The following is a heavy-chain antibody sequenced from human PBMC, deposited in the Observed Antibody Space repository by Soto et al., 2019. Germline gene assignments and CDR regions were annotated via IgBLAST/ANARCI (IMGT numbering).Heavy chain of an antibody. Sequence: EVQLLESGGGLVQPGGSLRLSCAASGFIFSNSVMSWVRQAPGKGLEWVSAITGTGGNKHYADSVNGRFSISRDNSKDTLYLQMNSLRAEDTAVYYCVKDRGLEIRYNWFDPWGQGTLVTVSS. V-gene: IGHV3-23*01. CDR2: ITGTGGNK. D-gene: IGHD3-3*01. CDR1: GFIFSNSV. CDR3: VKDRGLEIRYNWFDP. J-gene: IGHJ5*02.